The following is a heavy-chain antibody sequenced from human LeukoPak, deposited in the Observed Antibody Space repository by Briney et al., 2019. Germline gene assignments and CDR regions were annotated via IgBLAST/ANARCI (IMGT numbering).Heavy chain of an antibody. V-gene: IGHV3-7*01. Sequence: SGGSLRLSCGASGFTLCSYWMTWARPAPGKGLEWVDNIKEDGSKKYYVESVRGQFTISRDNAENSLYLQMNGLRAEDTAVYYCARDSRSCRSSDCRGVAFDIWGQGTMVSVSS. CDR2: IKEDGSKK. CDR1: GFTLCSYW. CDR3: ARDSRSCRSSDCRGVAFDI. J-gene: IGHJ3*02. D-gene: IGHD2-8*02.